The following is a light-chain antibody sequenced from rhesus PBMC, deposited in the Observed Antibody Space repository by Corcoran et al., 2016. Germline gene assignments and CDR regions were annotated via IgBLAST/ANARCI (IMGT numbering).Light chain of an antibody. CDR3: QHTYGNPPWT. J-gene: IGKJ1*01. CDR1: ENVNNY. Sequence: DIQMTQSPSSLSASVGDRVTITCRASENVNNYLNWYQQKPGKAPKLLIYTASALQSGVPSRFSGSGYGTDYTFTISSLQPEDVATYYCQHTYGNPPWTFGQGTRVEIK. CDR2: TAS. V-gene: IGKV1-74*01.